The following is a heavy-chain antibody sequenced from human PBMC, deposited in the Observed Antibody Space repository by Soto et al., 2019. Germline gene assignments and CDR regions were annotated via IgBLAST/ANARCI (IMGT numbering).Heavy chain of an antibody. CDR3: AREGNLGRWLQPLDF. J-gene: IGHJ4*02. CDR2: IHYNGNT. D-gene: IGHD5-12*01. Sequence: QVQLQVSGPGLVKPSETLSLTCTVSGDSISAYSWSWVRQPPGKGLEWIGNIHYNGNTKYSPSLKMRVTTSVDTSKNHVSLRLISVTAADTAIYFCAREGNLGRWLQPLDFWGQGTPGHRLL. V-gene: IGHV4-59*01. CDR1: GDSISAYS.